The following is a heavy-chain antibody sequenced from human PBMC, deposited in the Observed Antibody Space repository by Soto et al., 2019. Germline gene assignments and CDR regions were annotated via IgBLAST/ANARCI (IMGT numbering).Heavy chain of an antibody. CDR3: ARERYYYGMDV. J-gene: IGHJ6*02. Sequence: GGSLRLSCAASGFTFSSYWISWVRQAPWKGLEWVANIKQDGIEKYYVDSVKGRFTISRDNAKNSLYLQMNSLRDEDTAVYYCARERYYYGMDVWGQGTTVTVSS. V-gene: IGHV3-7*03. CDR2: IKQDGIEK. CDR1: GFTFSSYW.